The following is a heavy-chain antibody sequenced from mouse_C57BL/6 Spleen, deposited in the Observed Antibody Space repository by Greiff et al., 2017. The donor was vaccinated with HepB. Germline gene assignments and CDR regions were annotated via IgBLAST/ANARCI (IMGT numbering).Heavy chain of an antibody. CDR1: GYTFTSYW. CDR3: ARWGNLNYAMDY. J-gene: IGHJ4*01. D-gene: IGHD2-1*01. Sequence: VKLQQPGAELVRPGSSVKLSCKASGYTFTSYWMHWVKQRPIQGLEWIGNIDPSDSETHYNQKFKDKATLTVDKSSSTAYMQLSSLTSEDSAVYYCARWGNLNYAMDYWGQGTSVTVSS. V-gene: IGHV1-52*01. CDR2: IDPSDSET.